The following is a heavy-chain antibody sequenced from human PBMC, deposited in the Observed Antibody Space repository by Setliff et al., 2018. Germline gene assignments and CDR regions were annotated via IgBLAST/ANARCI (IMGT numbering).Heavy chain of an antibody. CDR3: ARALMGYNRWYFDY. CDR1: GYTFTSYG. J-gene: IGHJ4*02. V-gene: IGHV1-18*01. CDR2: ISVYNGKT. D-gene: IGHD1-1*01. Sequence: ASVKVSCKASGYTFTSYGFSWVRQAPGQGLEWMGWISVYNGKTKYAQKFQGRVTMTTDTSTRTAYMELSSLRSEDTAVYYCARALMGYNRWYFDYWGQGTLVTVSS.